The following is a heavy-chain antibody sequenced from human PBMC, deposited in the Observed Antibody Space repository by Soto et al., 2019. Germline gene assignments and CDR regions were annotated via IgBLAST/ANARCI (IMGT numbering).Heavy chain of an antibody. J-gene: IGHJ2*01. CDR3: AREVGAPKVTTPLWYFDF. CDR2: INAGNGNT. CDR1: GSTFTSYG. D-gene: IGHD4-17*01. V-gene: IGHV1-3*01. Sequence: XSVKVSCTPSGSTFTSYGMHLERQAPGQRLWWMGWINAGNGNTKYSQKFQGRVTITRDTSASTAYMELSSLRYEDTAVYYCAREVGAPKVTTPLWYFDFWGRGTLVTVSS.